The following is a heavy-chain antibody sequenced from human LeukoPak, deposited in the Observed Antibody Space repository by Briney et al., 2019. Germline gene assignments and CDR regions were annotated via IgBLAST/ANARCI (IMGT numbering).Heavy chain of an antibody. CDR2: IIPIFGTA. CDR1: GGTFSSYA. V-gene: IGHV1-69*13. CDR3: ASGPPSWGYYDSSGPTTGDY. Sequence: SVKVSCKASGGTFSSYAISWVRQAPGQGLEWMGGIIPIFGTANYAQKFQGRVTITADESTSTAYMELSSLGSEDTAVYYCASGPPSWGYYDSSGPTTGDYWGQGTLVTVSS. J-gene: IGHJ4*02. D-gene: IGHD3-22*01.